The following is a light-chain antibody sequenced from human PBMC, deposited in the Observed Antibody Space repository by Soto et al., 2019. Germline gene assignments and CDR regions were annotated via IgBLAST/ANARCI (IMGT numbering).Light chain of an antibody. Sequence: GMTQSPATLSVSPGGSATLSCRARQSISSSKLAWYQQDPGQAPRLLLFGVSNRAPGIPARFRGSGSGTGFSLTINSLQAGDFAVYYCPQYKNWPRTFGQGTKVDIK. V-gene: IGKV3-15*01. CDR2: GVS. CDR3: PQYKNWPRT. J-gene: IGKJ1*01. CDR1: QSISSS.